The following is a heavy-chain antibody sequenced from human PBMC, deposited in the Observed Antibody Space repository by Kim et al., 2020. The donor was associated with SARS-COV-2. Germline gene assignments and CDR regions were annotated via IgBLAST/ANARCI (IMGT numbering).Heavy chain of an antibody. V-gene: IGHV3-23*01. Sequence: AASVKARFTISRNNAKSTLYLQMNSLRADDTAVYYCARGRYNAYYFYMDVWGKGTTVAVSS. D-gene: IGHD1-1*01. CDR3: ARGRYNAYYFYMDV. J-gene: IGHJ6*03.